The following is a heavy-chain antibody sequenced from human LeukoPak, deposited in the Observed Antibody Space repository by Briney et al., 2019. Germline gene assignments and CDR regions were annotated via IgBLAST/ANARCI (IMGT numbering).Heavy chain of an antibody. CDR3: ARDRTVTTGDFDY. J-gene: IGHJ4*02. D-gene: IGHD4-17*01. Sequence: ASVKVSCKASGYTFTGYYMHWVRQAPGQGLEWMGWISAYNGNTNYAQKLQGRVTMTTDTSTSTAYMELRSLRSDDTAVYYCARDRTVTTGDFDYWGQGTLVTVSS. CDR1: GYTFTGYY. CDR2: ISAYNGNT. V-gene: IGHV1-18*04.